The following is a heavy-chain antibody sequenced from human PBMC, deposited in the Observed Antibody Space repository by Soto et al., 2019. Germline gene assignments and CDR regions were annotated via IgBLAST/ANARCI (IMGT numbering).Heavy chain of an antibody. D-gene: IGHD2-8*02. V-gene: IGHV4-30-2*01. CDR2: ISHSGST. CDR3: ARDKITGLFDY. J-gene: IGHJ4*02. Sequence: TLSPPVAVSGCSLSSGCYALSSIRQPPGKGLEWIGYISHSGSTYYNPSLKSRVTISVDRSKNQFSLKLTSVTAADTAVYYCARDKITGLFDYWGQGTLVTVSS. CDR1: GCSLSSGCYA.